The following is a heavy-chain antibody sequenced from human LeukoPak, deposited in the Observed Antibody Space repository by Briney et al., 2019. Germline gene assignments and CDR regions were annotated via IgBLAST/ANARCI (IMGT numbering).Heavy chain of an antibody. CDR2: ISYDGSNK. D-gene: IGHD6-19*01. CDR1: GFTFSSYA. Sequence: PGRSLRLSCAASGFTFSSYAMHWVRQAPGKGLEWVAVISYDGSNKYYADSVKGRFTISRDNSKNTLYLQMNSLRAEDTAVYYCARDYSSGHGDYWGQGTLVTVSS. J-gene: IGHJ4*02. V-gene: IGHV3-30*01. CDR3: ARDYSSGHGDY.